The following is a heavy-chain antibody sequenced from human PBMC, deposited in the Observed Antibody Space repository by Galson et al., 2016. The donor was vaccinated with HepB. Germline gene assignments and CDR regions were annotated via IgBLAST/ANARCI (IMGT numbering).Heavy chain of an antibody. J-gene: IGHJ4*02. Sequence: SLRLSCAASGFTFSRYWMHWVRQAPGMGPVWVSRIKSDGSSPRYADSVKGRFTISRDNAKNTFYLQMNSLRADDTAVDYCARDGRQDRGSIFDYWGQGTLVTVSS. V-gene: IGHV3-74*01. CDR3: ARDGRQDRGSIFDY. CDR2: IKSDGSSP. CDR1: GFTFSRYW. D-gene: IGHD6-6*01.